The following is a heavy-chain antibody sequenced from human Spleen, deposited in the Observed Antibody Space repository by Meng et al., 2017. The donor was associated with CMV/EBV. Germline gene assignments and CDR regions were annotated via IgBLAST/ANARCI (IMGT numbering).Heavy chain of an antibody. CDR2: ISGSGSNT. V-gene: IGHV3-23*01. Sequence: GESLKISCAASGFTFSNYAMSWVRQAPGKGLEWVSSISGSGSNTYYAESVKGRFTISRDNSKNTLYLQMNSLRAEDRAIYYCAKDRATGSYQTVFDNWGQGTLVTVSS. D-gene: IGHD3-10*01. J-gene: IGHJ4*02. CDR1: GFTFSNYA. CDR3: AKDRATGSYQTVFDN.